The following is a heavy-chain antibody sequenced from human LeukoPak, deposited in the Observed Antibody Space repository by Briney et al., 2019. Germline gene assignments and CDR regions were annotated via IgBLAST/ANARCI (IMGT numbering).Heavy chain of an antibody. CDR2: TYYRSKLYN. CDR3: ARGARWQLVHDY. CDR1: GDSLSSNSAA. D-gene: IGHD6-13*01. J-gene: IGHJ4*02. V-gene: IGHV6-1*01. Sequence: SQTLSLTCAISGDSLSSNSAAWHWIRQSPSRGLEWLGRTYYRSKLYNDYAVSVKSRITINPHTSKNQSSLQLNSVTPEDTAVYYCARGARWQLVHDYWGQGTLVTVSS.